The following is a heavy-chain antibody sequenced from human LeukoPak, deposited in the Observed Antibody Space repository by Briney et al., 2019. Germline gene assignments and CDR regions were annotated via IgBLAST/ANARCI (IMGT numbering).Heavy chain of an antibody. D-gene: IGHD5-12*01. CDR3: AKDISGSVTPYYFDY. J-gene: IGHJ4*02. CDR2: ISWNSGSI. CDR1: GFTFDDYA. Sequence: GGSLRLSCAASGFTFDDYAMHWVRQAPGKGLEWVSGISWNSGSIGYADSVKGRFTISRDNAKNSLYLQMNSLRAEDTALYYCAKDISGSVTPYYFDYWGQGTLVTVSS. V-gene: IGHV3-9*01.